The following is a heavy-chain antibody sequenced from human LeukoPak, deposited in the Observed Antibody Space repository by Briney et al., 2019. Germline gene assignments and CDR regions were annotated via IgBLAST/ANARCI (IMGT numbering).Heavy chain of an antibody. CDR2: IYTSGST. V-gene: IGHV4-4*07. CDR1: GGSISYYY. CDR3: ARGPLTVTRGFDP. J-gene: IGHJ5*02. D-gene: IGHD4-17*01. Sequence: SETLSLTCTVSGGSISYYYWNWIRQPAGKGLEWIGRIYTSGSTNYNPSLKTRVTMSVDTSKNQFSLKLSSVTAADTAVYYCARGPLTVTRGFDPWGQGTLVTVSS.